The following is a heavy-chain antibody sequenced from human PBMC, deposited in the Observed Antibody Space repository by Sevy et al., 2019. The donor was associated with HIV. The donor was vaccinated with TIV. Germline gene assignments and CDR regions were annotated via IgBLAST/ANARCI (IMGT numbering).Heavy chain of an antibody. CDR2: INPNSGGT. V-gene: IGHV1-2*02. CDR1: GYTFTGYY. Sequence: ASVKVSCKASGYTFTGYYMHWVRQAPGQGLEWMGWINPNSGGTNYAQKFRGRVTMTRDTSISTAYMELSRLRSDDTAVYYCARDLGKYYYGSGSYKEHAFDIWGQGTMVTVSS. CDR3: ARDLGKYYYGSGSYKEHAFDI. J-gene: IGHJ3*02. D-gene: IGHD3-10*01.